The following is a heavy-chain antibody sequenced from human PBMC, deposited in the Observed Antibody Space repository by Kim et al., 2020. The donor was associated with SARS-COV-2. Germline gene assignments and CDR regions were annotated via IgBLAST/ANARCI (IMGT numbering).Heavy chain of an antibody. CDR3: ARDRQIMITFGGVIVAVDAFDI. CDR1: GYTFTGYY. J-gene: IGHJ3*02. CDR2: INPNSGGT. V-gene: IGHV1-2*02. Sequence: ASVKVSCKASGYTFTGYYMHWVRQAPGQGLEWMGWINPNSGGTNYAQKFQGRVTMTRDTSISTAYMELSRLRSDNTAVYYCARDRQIMITFGGVIVAVDAFDIWGQGTMVTVSS. D-gene: IGHD3-16*02.